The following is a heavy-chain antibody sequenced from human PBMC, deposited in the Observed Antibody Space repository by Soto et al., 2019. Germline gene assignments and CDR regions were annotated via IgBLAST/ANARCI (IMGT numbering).Heavy chain of an antibody. V-gene: IGHV3-23*01. CDR3: AKEQGGGARSGSYHYFEY. D-gene: IGHD1-26*01. Sequence: EVQLLESGGGLVQPEGSLRLSCAASGFTFSIYAMSWVRQAPGKGLEWVSSIINSGGSTFYADSVKGRFTISRDNSRDTLYLQMKSLRSEDTAVYYCAKEQGGGARSGSYHYFEYWGQGALVTVSS. CDR2: IINSGGST. CDR1: GFTFSIYA. J-gene: IGHJ4*02.